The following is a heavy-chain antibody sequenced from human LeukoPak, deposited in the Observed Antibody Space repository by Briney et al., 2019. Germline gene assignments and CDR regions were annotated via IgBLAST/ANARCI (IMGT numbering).Heavy chain of an antibody. Sequence: GGSLRLSCAASGFTFSNYDMCWVRQAPGKGLEWVSVISAGGNNTLYADSVRGRFTISRDNSRNAVDLQMNSLRAEDTAVYYCGKRSTSLRGRGNYWGQGALVTVSS. V-gene: IGHV3-23*01. D-gene: IGHD2-2*01. J-gene: IGHJ4*02. CDR1: GFTFSNYD. CDR3: GKRSTSLRGRGNY. CDR2: ISAGGNNT.